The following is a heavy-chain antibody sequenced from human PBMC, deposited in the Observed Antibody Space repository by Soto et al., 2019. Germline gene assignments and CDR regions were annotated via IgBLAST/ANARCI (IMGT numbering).Heavy chain of an antibody. CDR1: GGSISSTIYY. CDR3: ARGVSYRWVY. J-gene: IGHJ4*02. D-gene: IGHD3-16*02. Sequence: QLQLQESGPGLVKPSETLSLTCAVSGGSISSTIYYWGWIRQPPGKGLEWIGEVHHSGTTNYIQPLTSGLTMSVDKSVNQVALELTSVAAADTAVYDCARGVSYRWVYWGQGALVTVSS. CDR2: VHHSGTT. V-gene: IGHV4-39*07.